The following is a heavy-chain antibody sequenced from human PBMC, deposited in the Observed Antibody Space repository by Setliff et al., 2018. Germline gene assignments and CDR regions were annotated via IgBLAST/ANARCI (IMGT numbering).Heavy chain of an antibody. CDR2: IDPKSGRT. CDR3: AKQGDLAFDY. Sequence: ASVKVSCKTSGYPFVGYYIYWMRQAPGQGPEWMGWIDPKSGRTKYAVKFQGRVTMTRDTSINTIYMEVSSLTSDNTAMYYCAKQGDLAFDYWGQGTQVTVSS. J-gene: IGHJ4*02. D-gene: IGHD3-16*01. CDR1: GYPFVGYY. V-gene: IGHV1-2*02.